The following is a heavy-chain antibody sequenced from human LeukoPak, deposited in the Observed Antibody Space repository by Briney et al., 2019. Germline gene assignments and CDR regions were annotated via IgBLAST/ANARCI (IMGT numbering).Heavy chain of an antibody. J-gene: IGHJ4*02. D-gene: IGHD5-18*01. CDR1: GFTFSSYW. V-gene: IGHV3-7*03. Sequence: PGGSLRLSCAASGFTFSSYWMSWVRQAPGKGLEWVANIKQDGSEKYYVDSVKGRFTISSDNAKNSLYLQMNSLRAEDTAVYYCARDWGIQLWSLFDYWGQGTLVTVSS. CDR2: IKQDGSEK. CDR3: ARDWGIQLWSLFDY.